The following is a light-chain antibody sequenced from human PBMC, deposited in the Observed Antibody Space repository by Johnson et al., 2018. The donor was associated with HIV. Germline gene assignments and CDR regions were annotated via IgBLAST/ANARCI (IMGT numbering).Light chain of an antibody. CDR1: SSNIGNNY. J-gene: IGLJ1*01. Sequence: QSVLTQSPSVSAAPGQKVTISCSGSSSNIGNNYVSWYQQLPGTAPKLLIYENNKRPSGIPDRFSGSKSGTSATLGISVLQTGDEADYYCGTWDSSLIAHDVFGTGTKITVL. CDR2: ENN. CDR3: GTWDSSLIAHDV. V-gene: IGLV1-51*02.